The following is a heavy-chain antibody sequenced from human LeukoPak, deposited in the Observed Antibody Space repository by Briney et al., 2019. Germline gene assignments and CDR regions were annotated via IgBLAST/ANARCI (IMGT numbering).Heavy chain of an antibody. Sequence: GGSLRLSCAASGFTFSSYWMSWVRQAPGKGLEWVANIKQDGSEKYYVDSVKGRFTISRDNAKNSLYLQMNSLRAEDTAVYYCARLSITMIVVVTAFDIWGQGTMVTVS. V-gene: IGHV3-7*01. CDR2: IKQDGSEK. CDR1: GFTFSSYW. J-gene: IGHJ3*02. D-gene: IGHD3-22*01. CDR3: ARLSITMIVVVTAFDI.